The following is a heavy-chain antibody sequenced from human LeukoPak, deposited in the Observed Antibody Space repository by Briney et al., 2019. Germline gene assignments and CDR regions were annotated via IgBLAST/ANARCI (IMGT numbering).Heavy chain of an antibody. CDR3: ISDVQGTTYFDQ. Sequence: GEALKISCKGSGYRFTGYWIGWVRQMPGKGLEWLGLIYLGDSHATTSPSSFQGQVTISADKSITTAYLQWSSLKASDSAMYYCISDVQGTTYFDQWGQGIRVTVSS. V-gene: IGHV5-51*01. CDR2: IYLGDSHA. CDR1: GYRFTGYW. J-gene: IGHJ4*02. D-gene: IGHD2/OR15-2a*01.